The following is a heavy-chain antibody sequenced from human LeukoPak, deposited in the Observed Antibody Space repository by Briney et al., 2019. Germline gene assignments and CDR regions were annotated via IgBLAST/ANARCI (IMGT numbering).Heavy chain of an antibody. J-gene: IGHJ4*02. V-gene: IGHV1-8*03. CDR1: GYTFTRYD. D-gene: IGHD3-10*01. CDR3: ARVGAAMVRGVILYYFDY. Sequence: GASVKVSCKASGYTFTRYDINWVRQAPGQGLEWMGWMNPNSGNTGYAQKFQGRVTITRNTSISTDYMELSSLRSEDTAVYYCARVGAAMVRGVILYYFDYWGQGTLVTVSS. CDR2: MNPNSGNT.